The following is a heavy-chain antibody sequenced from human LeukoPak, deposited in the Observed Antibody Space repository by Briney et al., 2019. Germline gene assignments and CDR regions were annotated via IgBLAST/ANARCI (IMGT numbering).Heavy chain of an antibody. CDR3: ARQDSGTYLNPLDI. CDR2: IYYTGST. Sequence: SETLSLTCTVSGGSISSYYWSWIRQPPGKGLEWIGYIYYTGSTNYNPSLKSRVTISVDTSKNQLSLKLRSVTAADTAVYYCARQDSGTYLNPLDIWGQGTVVTVSS. V-gene: IGHV4-59*08. D-gene: IGHD1-26*01. J-gene: IGHJ3*02. CDR1: GGSISSYY.